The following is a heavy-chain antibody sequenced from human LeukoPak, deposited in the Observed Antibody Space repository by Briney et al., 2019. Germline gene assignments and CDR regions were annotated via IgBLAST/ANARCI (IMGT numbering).Heavy chain of an antibody. V-gene: IGHV5-51*01. CDR1: GYSFTSYW. Sequence: GESLKISCKGSGYSFTSYWIGWVRQMPVQGLEWMGIIYPGDFDTRYSPSFQGQVTISADKSISTAYLQWSSLKASDTAMYYCARTSKYYDFWSGYYENDAFDIWGQGTMVTVSS. J-gene: IGHJ3*02. D-gene: IGHD3-3*01. CDR3: ARTSKYYDFWSGYYENDAFDI. CDR2: IYPGDFDT.